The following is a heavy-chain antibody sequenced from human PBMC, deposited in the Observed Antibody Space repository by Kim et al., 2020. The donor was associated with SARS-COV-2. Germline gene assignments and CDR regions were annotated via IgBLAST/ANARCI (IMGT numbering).Heavy chain of an antibody. CDR2: INPNSGGT. J-gene: IGHJ3*02. CDR1: GYTFTGYY. Sequence: ASVKVSCKASGYTFTGYYMHWVRQAPGQGLEWMGRINPNSGGTNYAQKFQGRVTMTRDTSISTAYMELSRLRSDDTAVYHCARDRNYYYDSSGYYRNDAFDIWGQGTMVTVSS. D-gene: IGHD3-22*01. V-gene: IGHV1-2*06. CDR3: ARDRNYYYDSSGYYRNDAFDI.